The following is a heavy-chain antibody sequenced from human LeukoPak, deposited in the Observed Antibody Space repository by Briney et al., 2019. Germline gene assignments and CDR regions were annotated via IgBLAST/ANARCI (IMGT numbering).Heavy chain of an antibody. CDR1: GFTFSSYA. Sequence: PGGSLRLSCAASGFTFSSYAMHWVRQAPGKGLEWVAVISYDGSNKYYADSVKGRFTISRDNSKNTLYLQMNSLRAEDTAVYYCARGLQGLYYYGMDVWGQGTTVTVSS. D-gene: IGHD4-11*01. J-gene: IGHJ6*02. V-gene: IGHV3-30*04. CDR2: ISYDGSNK. CDR3: ARGLQGLYYYGMDV.